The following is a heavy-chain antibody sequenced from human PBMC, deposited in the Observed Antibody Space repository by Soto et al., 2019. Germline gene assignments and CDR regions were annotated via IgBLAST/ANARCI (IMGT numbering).Heavy chain of an antibody. CDR1: GGSISSYY. D-gene: IGHD6-13*01. CDR3: ARTAAGLGVWFDP. J-gene: IGHJ5*02. V-gene: IGHV4-59*01. CDR2: IYYSGST. Sequence: PSETVSLTCTVSGGSISSYYWSWIRQPPGKGLEWIGYIYYSGSTNYNPSLKSRVTISVDTSKNQFSLKLSSVTAADTAVYYCARTAAGLGVWFDPWGQGTLVTVSS.